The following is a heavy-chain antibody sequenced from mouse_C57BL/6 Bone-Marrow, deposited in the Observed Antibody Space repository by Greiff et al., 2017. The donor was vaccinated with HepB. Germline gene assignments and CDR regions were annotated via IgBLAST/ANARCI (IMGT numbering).Heavy chain of an antibody. CDR1: GYAFSSSW. CDR2: IYPGDGDT. J-gene: IGHJ4*01. D-gene: IGHD1-1*01. Sequence: VKLVESGPELVKPGASVKISCKASGYAFSSSWMNWVKQRPGKGLEWIGRIYPGDGDTNYNGKFKGKATLTADKSSSTAYMQLSSLTSEDSAVYFCASPYYYGYYYAMDYWGQGTSVTVSS. V-gene: IGHV1-82*01. CDR3: ASPYYYGYYYAMDY.